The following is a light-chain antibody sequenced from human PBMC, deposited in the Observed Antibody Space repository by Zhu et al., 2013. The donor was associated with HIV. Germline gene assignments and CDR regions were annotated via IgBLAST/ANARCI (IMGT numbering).Light chain of an antibody. CDR3: QQYDNLLALT. Sequence: AIQMTQSPSYLSASVGDRVTITCRASQGVRNDLAWYQQKPGKPPKPLIYGASSLQSGVPSRFSGSGSGTDFTLTISSLQPEDIATYYCQQYDNLLALTFGGGTKVEIK. J-gene: IGKJ4*01. CDR2: GAS. CDR1: QGVRND. V-gene: IGKV1-6*01.